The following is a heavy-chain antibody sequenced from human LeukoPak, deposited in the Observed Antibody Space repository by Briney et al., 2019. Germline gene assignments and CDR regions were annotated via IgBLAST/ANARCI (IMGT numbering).Heavy chain of an antibody. CDR3: ARALYSSTWYVLND. Sequence: ASVKVSCKASEYTFTVYYMHWVRQAPGQGLEWMGIINPSGGGTSYAQKFQGRVTMTRDMSTSTFDMELSSLRSEDTAVYYCARALYSSTWYVLNDWGQGTLVTVSS. CDR1: EYTFTVYY. V-gene: IGHV1-46*01. J-gene: IGHJ4*02. D-gene: IGHD6-13*01. CDR2: INPSGGGT.